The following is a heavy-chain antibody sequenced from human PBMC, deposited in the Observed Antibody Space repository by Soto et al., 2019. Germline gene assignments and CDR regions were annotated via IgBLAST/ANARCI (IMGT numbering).Heavy chain of an antibody. CDR3: AREHFYILTGHGYYYTHF. CDR1: GFTFSSYS. J-gene: IGHJ6*03. CDR2: ISSSSSTI. Sequence: PGGSLRLSCAASGFTFSSYSMNWVRQAPGKGLEWVSYISSSSSTIYYADSVKGRFTISRDNAKNSLYLQMNSLRAEDTAVYYCAREHFYILTGHGYYYTHFLGKGTTVT. V-gene: IGHV3-48*01. D-gene: IGHD3-9*01.